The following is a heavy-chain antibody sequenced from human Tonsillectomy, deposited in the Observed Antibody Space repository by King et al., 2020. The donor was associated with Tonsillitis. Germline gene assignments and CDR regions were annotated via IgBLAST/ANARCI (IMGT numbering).Heavy chain of an antibody. CDR1: GGSFSDYF. J-gene: IGHJ6*02. CDR3: SRGLRYFEWSPTGLSYYYYYGSDI. CDR2: INHSGFT. V-gene: IGHV4-34*01. Sequence: VQLQQWGAGLLKPSRTLSLTCAVSGGSFSDYFWTWIRQSPGKGLEWIGDINHSGFTDYNPSLKSRLTMSVDTSKSQFSLKLRSVTAADTAVYYCSRGLRYFEWSPTGLSYYYYYGSDIWGQGTTVTVSS. D-gene: IGHD3-9*01.